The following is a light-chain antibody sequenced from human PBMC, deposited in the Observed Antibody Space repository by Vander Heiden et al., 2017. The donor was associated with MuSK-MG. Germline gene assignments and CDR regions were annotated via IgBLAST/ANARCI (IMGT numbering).Light chain of an antibody. Sequence: SYDLPPPPSVSVSPGQTARITCSGDALQKQYAYWYQQKPGQAPVEVIYKDSERPSGIPERFSGSSSGTTVTLTISGVQAEDEADYYCQSADSSGTYEVFGGGTKLIVL. V-gene: IGLV3-25*03. J-gene: IGLJ2*01. CDR2: KDS. CDR1: ALQKQY. CDR3: QSADSSGTYEV.